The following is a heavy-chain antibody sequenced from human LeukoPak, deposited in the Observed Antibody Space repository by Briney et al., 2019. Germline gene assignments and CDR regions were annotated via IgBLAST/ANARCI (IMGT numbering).Heavy chain of an antibody. CDR3: ARERDGRFDY. J-gene: IGHJ4*02. CDR1: GLTFRSFW. D-gene: IGHD5-24*01. V-gene: IGHV3-7*01. Sequence: GGSLRLSCEVSGLTFRSFWMSWVRQAPGKGLEWVAIINQEGSEKYFVDSVKGRFTISRDNAKNSLHLQMNTLTAEDTAGYYCARERDGRFDYCGQGTLVTVSS. CDR2: INQEGSEK.